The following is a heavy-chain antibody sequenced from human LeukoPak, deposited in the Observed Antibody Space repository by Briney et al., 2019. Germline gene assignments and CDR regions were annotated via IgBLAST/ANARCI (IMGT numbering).Heavy chain of an antibody. D-gene: IGHD3-22*01. V-gene: IGHV4-39*01. Sequence: SETPSLTCTVSGGSISSSSYSWGWIRQPPGKGLEWIGSIYYSGSTYYNPSLKSRVTISVDTSKNQFSLKLSSVTAADTAVYYCARHYYDSSPFDPWGQGTLVTVSS. CDR1: GGSISSSSYS. CDR3: ARHYYDSSPFDP. J-gene: IGHJ5*02. CDR2: IYYSGST.